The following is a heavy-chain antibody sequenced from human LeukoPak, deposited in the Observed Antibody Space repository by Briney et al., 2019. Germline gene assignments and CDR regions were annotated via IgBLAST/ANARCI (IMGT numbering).Heavy chain of an antibody. J-gene: IGHJ5*01. CDR2: IYSSGST. CDR1: GYSISSGYY. D-gene: IGHD2-21*02. CDR3: AKSDGYGLIDS. V-gene: IGHV4-38-2*02. Sequence: PSETLSLTCTVSGYSISSGYYWGWVRQPPGKGLEWIGNIYSSGSTYYNSSLKSRVTISIDTSNNQVSLKMSSMTAADTAVYYCAKSDGYGLIDSWGQGTLVTVSS.